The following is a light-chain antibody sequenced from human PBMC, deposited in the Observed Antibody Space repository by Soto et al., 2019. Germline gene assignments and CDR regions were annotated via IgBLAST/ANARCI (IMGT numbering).Light chain of an antibody. V-gene: IGLV2-23*01. J-gene: IGLJ1*01. CDR1: SSDVGSYNL. Sequence: QSVLTQPASVSGSPGQSITISCTGTSSDVGSYNLVSWYQQHPGKAPKLMIYEGSKRPSGVSNRFSGSKSGNTASLTISGLQGEDGVDYYCCPYEGSSIEVFESGTKVTAL. CDR2: EGS. CDR3: CPYEGSSIEV.